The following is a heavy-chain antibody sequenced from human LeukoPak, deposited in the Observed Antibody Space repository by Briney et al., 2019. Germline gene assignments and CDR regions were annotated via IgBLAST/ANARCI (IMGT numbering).Heavy chain of an antibody. CDR1: GYTFTSYG. CDR3: ARLTSGYDWDYYFDY. D-gene: IGHD5-12*01. CDR2: ISAYNGNT. V-gene: IGHV1-18*01. Sequence: ASVKVSCKASGYTFTSYGISWVRQAPGQGLEWMGWISAYNGNTNYAQKLQGRVTMTTDTSTSTAYMELSSLRSEDTAVYYCARLTSGYDWDYYFDYWGQGTLVTVSS. J-gene: IGHJ4*02.